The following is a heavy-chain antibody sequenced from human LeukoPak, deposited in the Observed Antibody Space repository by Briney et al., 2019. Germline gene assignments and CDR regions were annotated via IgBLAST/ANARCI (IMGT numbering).Heavy chain of an antibody. Sequence: GGSLRLSCAASGFTFSSYSMNWVRQAPGKGLEWVSSISSSSSYIYYADSVKGRFTISRDNAKNSLYLQMNSLRAEDTAVYYCARAFDYYGSGSYYNVYDYWGQGTLVTVSS. D-gene: IGHD3-10*01. CDR2: ISSSSSYI. J-gene: IGHJ4*02. CDR3: ARAFDYYGSGSYYNVYDY. V-gene: IGHV3-21*01. CDR1: GFTFSSYS.